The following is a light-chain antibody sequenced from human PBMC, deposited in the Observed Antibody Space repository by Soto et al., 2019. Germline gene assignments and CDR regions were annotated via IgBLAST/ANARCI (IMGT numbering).Light chain of an antibody. CDR3: SSYTSSTTLV. Sequence: QSALTQPASVSGSPGQSITISCTGTSSDIGAYNYVSWYQQYPGKTPKLVIYEVTDRPSGVSSRFSGSKSGSTASLTISGVQTEDEADYYCSSYTSSTTLVFGTGTKLTVL. CDR1: SSDIGAYNY. V-gene: IGLV2-14*01. CDR2: EVT. J-gene: IGLJ1*01.